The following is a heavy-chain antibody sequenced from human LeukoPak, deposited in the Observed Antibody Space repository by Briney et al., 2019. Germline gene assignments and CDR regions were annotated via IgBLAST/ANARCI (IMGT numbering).Heavy chain of an antibody. CDR2: IKHDGSEK. CDR1: GFTFSSYW. CDR3: ARDYYYYDSSGYSD. D-gene: IGHD3-22*01. J-gene: IGHJ4*02. Sequence: AGGSLRLSCAASGFTFSSYWMSWVRQAPGKGLEWVANIKHDGSEKYYVDSVKGRFTISRDNAKNSLYLQMNSLRAEDTAVYYCARDYYYYDSSGYSDWGQGTLVTVSS. V-gene: IGHV3-7*01.